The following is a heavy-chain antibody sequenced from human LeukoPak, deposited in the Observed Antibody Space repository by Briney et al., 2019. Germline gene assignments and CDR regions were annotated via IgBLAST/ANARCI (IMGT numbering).Heavy chain of an antibody. D-gene: IGHD2/OR15-2a*01. CDR3: ARYRCKTTSGSEDTDAFDV. CDR1: GYTFTANY. V-gene: IGHV1-2*02. CDR2: INPNSGAT. J-gene: IGHJ3*01. Sequence: ASVKVSCKTSGYTFTANYMQWGRQAPGQGLEWMGWINPNSGATKYAQKFQGRVTMTRDTSISTAYMELSRLRSDDTAVYYCARYRCKTTSGSEDTDAFDVWGQGTMVTVSS.